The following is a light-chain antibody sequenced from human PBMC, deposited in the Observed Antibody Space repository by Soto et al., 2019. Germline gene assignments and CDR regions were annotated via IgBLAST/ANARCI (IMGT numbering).Light chain of an antibody. V-gene: IGKV1-5*03. J-gene: IGKJ1*01. CDR1: QSINKW. CDR2: EVS. Sequence: DILLTQSPSTLSASVGDRVTISCRASQSINKWLAWYQHKPGKPPNLLIYEVSTLHSGVPSRFSGSGSGTEFTLTISSLRPDDFATYYCQHYSGDRATFGQGTKVEI. CDR3: QHYSGDRAT.